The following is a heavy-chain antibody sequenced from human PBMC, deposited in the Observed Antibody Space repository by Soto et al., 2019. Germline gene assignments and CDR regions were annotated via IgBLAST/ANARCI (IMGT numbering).Heavy chain of an antibody. Sequence: PSETLSLTCTVSGGSISSSSYYWGWIRQPPGKGLEWIGSIYYSGSTYYNPSLKSRVTISVGTSKNQFSLKLSSVTAADTAVYYCARGYCSGGSCYRYWGQGSQVTVSS. CDR3: ARGYCSGGSCYRY. CDR2: IYYSGST. J-gene: IGHJ4*02. D-gene: IGHD2-15*01. CDR1: GGSISSSSYY. V-gene: IGHV4-39*01.